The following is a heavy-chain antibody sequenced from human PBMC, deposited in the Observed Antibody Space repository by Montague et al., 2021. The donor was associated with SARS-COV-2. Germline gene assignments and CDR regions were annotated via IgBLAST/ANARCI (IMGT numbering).Heavy chain of an antibody. Sequence: SETLSLTCSVSGGSISSDYWGWIRQSPGKGLEWIGYIYYRGATNYNPSLKSRVTFSIDTSKNQFSLKLISVTAADTAVYFCAREGRWNGFDPWGQGVLVTVSS. CDR2: IYYRGAT. CDR1: GGSISSDY. D-gene: IGHD5-24*01. CDR3: AREGRWNGFDP. V-gene: IGHV4-59*01. J-gene: IGHJ5*02.